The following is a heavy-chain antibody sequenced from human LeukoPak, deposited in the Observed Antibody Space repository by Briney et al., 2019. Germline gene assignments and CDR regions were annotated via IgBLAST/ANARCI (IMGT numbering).Heavy chain of an antibody. J-gene: IGHJ6*03. D-gene: IGHD3-10*01. Sequence: PGGSLRLSCAASGFTFSDYYMTWIRQAPGKGLEWVSYISRSGSSSYYADSVKGRFTISRDNSKNTLYLQMNSLRAEDTAVYYCASGSGSYRTPYYYMDVWGTGTTVTVSS. CDR3: ASGSGSYRTPYYYMDV. CDR1: GFTFSDYY. CDR2: ISRSGSSS. V-gene: IGHV3-11*01.